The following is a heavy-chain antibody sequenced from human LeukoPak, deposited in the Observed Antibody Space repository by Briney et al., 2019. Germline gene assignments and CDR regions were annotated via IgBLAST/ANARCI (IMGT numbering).Heavy chain of an antibody. V-gene: IGHV1-2*02. CDR2: INPNSGGT. Sequence: GASVKVSCKASGYTFTGYYMHWVRQAPGQGLEWMGWINPNSGGTNYAQKFQGRVTMTRDTSISTAYMELSRLRSDDTAVYYCAISNYVPSNWFDPWGQGTLVTVSS. CDR3: AISNYVPSNWFDP. J-gene: IGHJ5*02. D-gene: IGHD1-7*01. CDR1: GYTFTGYY.